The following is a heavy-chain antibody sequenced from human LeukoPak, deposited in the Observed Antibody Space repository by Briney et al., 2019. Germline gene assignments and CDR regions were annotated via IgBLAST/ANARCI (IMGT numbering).Heavy chain of an antibody. CDR1: GFSLNSDGVG. CDR3: AHSLYSGTYYAFDI. CDR2: IYWNGDK. J-gene: IGHJ3*02. V-gene: IGHV2-5*01. D-gene: IGHD1-26*01. Sequence: SGPTLVKPTQTLTLTCTFSGFSLNSDGVGVGWIRQPPGKALEWLALIYWNGDKRYSPSLKSRLTITKDTSKNQEVLTMTNMDPVDTATYYCAHSLYSGTYYAFDIWGQGTMVTVSS.